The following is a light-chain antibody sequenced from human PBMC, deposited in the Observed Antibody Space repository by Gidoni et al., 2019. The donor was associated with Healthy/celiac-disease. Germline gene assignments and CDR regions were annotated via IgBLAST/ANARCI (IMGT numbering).Light chain of an antibody. CDR3: QQSYSTPWT. Sequence: DIQLTQSPSSLSASVGDRVTITCRASQSISSYLNLYQQKPGKAPKLLIYAASSLQSGVPSRFRGSGSGTDFTRTISSLQPEDFATYYGQQSYSTPWTFGQGTKVEIK. J-gene: IGKJ1*01. CDR2: AAS. CDR1: QSISSY. V-gene: IGKV1-39*01.